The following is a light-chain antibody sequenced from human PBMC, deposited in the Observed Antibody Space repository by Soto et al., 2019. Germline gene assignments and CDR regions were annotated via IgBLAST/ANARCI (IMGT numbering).Light chain of an antibody. CDR2: GAS. CDR1: QSVSRSY. V-gene: IGKV3-20*01. CDR3: QQYDSSPWT. J-gene: IGKJ1*01. Sequence: EIVLTQSPGTLSLSPGERATLSCRASQSVSRSYLAWYQQKLGQAPRLLIYGASSRAIGIPDRFSGSGSGTDFTLTIRRLEPEDFAVYYCQQYDSSPWTFGQGTKVEIK.